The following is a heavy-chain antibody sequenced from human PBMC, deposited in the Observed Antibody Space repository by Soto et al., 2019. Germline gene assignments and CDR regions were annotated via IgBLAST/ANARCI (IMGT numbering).Heavy chain of an antibody. CDR2: IYYSGST. D-gene: IGHD6-13*01. V-gene: IGHV4-31*03. J-gene: IGHJ6*02. CDR1: GGSISSGGYY. Sequence: KASETLSLTCTVSGGSISSGGYYWSWIRQHPGKGLEWIGYIYYSGSTYYNPSLKSRVTISVDTSKNQFSLKLSSVTAADTAVYYCAREQSRVAAAGPLLDGWGQGTTVNVSS. CDR3: AREQSRVAAAGPLLDG.